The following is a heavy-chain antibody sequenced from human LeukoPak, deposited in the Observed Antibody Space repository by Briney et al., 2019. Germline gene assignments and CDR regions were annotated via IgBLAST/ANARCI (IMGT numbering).Heavy chain of an antibody. Sequence: SQTLSLTCTVSGGSISSGDYYWSWIRQPPGKGLEWIGYIYYSGSTYYNPSLKSRVTISVDASKNQFSLKLSSVTAADTAVYYCAREGIVVVPAAMYGMDVWGKGTTVTVSS. D-gene: IGHD2-2*01. V-gene: IGHV4-30-4*01. CDR2: IYYSGST. CDR1: GGSISSGDYY. CDR3: AREGIVVVPAAMYGMDV. J-gene: IGHJ6*04.